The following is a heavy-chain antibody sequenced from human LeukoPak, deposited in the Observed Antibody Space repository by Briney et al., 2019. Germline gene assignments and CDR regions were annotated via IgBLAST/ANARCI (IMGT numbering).Heavy chain of an antibody. CDR3: ARVTPYLKGVEPEPHFDY. J-gene: IGHJ4*02. CDR1: GYTFTGYY. D-gene: IGHD1-14*01. Sequence: ASVKVSCKASGYTFTGYYMHWVRQAPGQGLEWMGWINPNSGGTNYAQKFQGRVTMTRDTSISTAYMELSRLRSDDTAVYYCARVTPYLKGVEPEPHFDYWGQRTLVTVSS. CDR2: INPNSGGT. V-gene: IGHV1-2*02.